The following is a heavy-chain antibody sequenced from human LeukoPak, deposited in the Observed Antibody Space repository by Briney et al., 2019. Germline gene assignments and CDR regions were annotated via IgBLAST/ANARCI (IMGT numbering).Heavy chain of an antibody. CDR3: ARNGYYSIDY. V-gene: IGHV4-39*07. Sequence: SETLSLTCTVSGGSISSSSYYWGWIRQPPGKGLEWIGSIYYSGSTYYNPSLRSRVTMSIDTSKIQFSLKLESVTAADTAVYYCARNGYYSIDYWGQGTLVTVSS. CDR2: IYYSGST. D-gene: IGHD3-22*01. CDR1: GGSISSSSYY. J-gene: IGHJ4*02.